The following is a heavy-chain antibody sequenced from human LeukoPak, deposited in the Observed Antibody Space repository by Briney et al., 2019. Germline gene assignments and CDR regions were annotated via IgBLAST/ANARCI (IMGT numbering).Heavy chain of an antibody. Sequence: SETLSLTCTVSSGSISSSSYYWGWIRQPPGKGLEWIGSIYYSGSTYYNPSLKSRVTISVDTSKNHFSLKLSSVTAADTAVYYCARLNSRSYSDYWGQGTLVTVSS. CDR3: ARLNSRSYSDY. J-gene: IGHJ4*02. CDR2: IYYSGST. D-gene: IGHD1-26*01. CDR1: SGSISSSSYY. V-gene: IGHV4-39*02.